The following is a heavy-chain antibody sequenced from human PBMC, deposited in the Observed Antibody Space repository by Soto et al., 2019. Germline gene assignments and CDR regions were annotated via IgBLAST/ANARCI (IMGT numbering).Heavy chain of an antibody. J-gene: IGHJ3*01. CDR2: ISDSAHSA. Sequence: EVQLLESGGDLVEPGGSLRLSCEASGFTLSIYAMTWVRQVAGKGLEWISTISDSAHSAYYADSVKGRFTISRDNSKDTLYLHKSSLRAEDTAVYYCARPYGGKIGDALDLWGQGTEVTVSS. V-gene: IGHV3-23*01. D-gene: IGHD2-15*01. CDR3: ARPYGGKIGDALDL. CDR1: GFTLSIYA.